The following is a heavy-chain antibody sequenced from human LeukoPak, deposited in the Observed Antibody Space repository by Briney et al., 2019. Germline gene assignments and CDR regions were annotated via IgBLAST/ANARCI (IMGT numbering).Heavy chain of an antibody. CDR3: ARHKSSGTYPLDY. D-gene: IGHD1-26*01. J-gene: IGHJ4*02. V-gene: IGHV4-59*08. CDR1: GGSISTYF. Sequence: SETLSLTCTVSGGSISTYFWSWIRQPPGKGLEWIGHIYFSGSTNYIPSLKSRVTISVDTSKNQFSLKLSSVTAADTAVYYCARHKSSGTYPLDYWGQGSLVTVSS. CDR2: IYFSGST.